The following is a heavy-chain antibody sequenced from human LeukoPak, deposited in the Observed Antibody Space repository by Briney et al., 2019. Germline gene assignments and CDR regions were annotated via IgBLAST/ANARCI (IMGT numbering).Heavy chain of an antibody. CDR2: ISSSGSTI. Sequence: KAGGSLRLSCAASGFTFSDYYMSWIRQAPGKGLEWVSYISSSGSTIYYADSVKGRFTISRDNAKNSLYLQMNSLRAEDTAVYYCARDPYSGSYGDYYYYYMDVWGKGTTVTTSS. J-gene: IGHJ6*03. V-gene: IGHV3-11*01. CDR3: ARDPYSGSYGDYYYYYMDV. CDR1: GFTFSDYY. D-gene: IGHD1-26*01.